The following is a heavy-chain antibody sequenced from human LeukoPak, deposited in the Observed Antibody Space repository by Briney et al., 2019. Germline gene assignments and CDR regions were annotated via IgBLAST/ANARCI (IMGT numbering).Heavy chain of an antibody. CDR2: ISSDGSKK. Sequence: PGGSLRLSCAASGFTFSNYGMHWVRQAPGKGLEWVAVISSDGSKKYYADSVKGRFTISRDNSKNTLYFQMNSLRAEDTAVYYCTRVARLGWELLSYYFDYWGQGTLVTVSS. CDR3: TRVARLGWELLSYYFDY. V-gene: IGHV3-30*03. D-gene: IGHD1-26*01. J-gene: IGHJ4*02. CDR1: GFTFSNYG.